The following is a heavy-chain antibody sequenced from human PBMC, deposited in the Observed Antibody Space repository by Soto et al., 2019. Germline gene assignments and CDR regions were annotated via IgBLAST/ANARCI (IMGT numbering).Heavy chain of an antibody. J-gene: IGHJ4*02. CDR2: IIPILGIA. CDR3: AGGAWDIVGATHFDY. D-gene: IGHD1-26*01. Sequence: QVQLVQSGAEVKKPGSSVKVSCKASGGTFSSYTISWVRQAPGQGLEWMGRIIPILGIANYAQKFQGRVTIPADKATSTGYMELGSLRSEDTAVYYCAGGAWDIVGATHFDYWGQGTLVTVSS. V-gene: IGHV1-69*02. CDR1: GGTFSSYT.